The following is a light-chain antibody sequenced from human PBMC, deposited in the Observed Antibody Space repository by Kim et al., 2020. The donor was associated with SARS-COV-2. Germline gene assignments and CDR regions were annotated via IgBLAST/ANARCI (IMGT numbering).Light chain of an antibody. CDR2: LEGSGSY. Sequence: VKHTCTLSSGHSSYIIAWHQQQPGKAPRYLMKLEGSGSYNKGSGVPDRFSGSSSGADRYLTISNLQSEDEADYYCETWDSNTNWVFGGGTQLTVL. CDR3: ETWDSNTNWV. V-gene: IGLV4-60*03. CDR1: SGHSSYI. J-gene: IGLJ3*02.